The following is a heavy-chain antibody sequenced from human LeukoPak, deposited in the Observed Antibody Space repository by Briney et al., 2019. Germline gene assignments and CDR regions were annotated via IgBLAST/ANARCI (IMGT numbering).Heavy chain of an antibody. V-gene: IGHV3-74*01. CDR1: GFTFSSYW. Sequence: GGSLRLSCAASGFTFSSYWMHWVRQAPGKGLLWVSCINTDGSVMRYADSVRGRFTISRDNAKNTLYPQMNSLRVEDTAVYYCATAGGLPTAMGFDPWGQGTLVSVST. CDR3: ATAGGLPTAMGFDP. CDR2: INTDGSVM. J-gene: IGHJ5*02. D-gene: IGHD2-2*01.